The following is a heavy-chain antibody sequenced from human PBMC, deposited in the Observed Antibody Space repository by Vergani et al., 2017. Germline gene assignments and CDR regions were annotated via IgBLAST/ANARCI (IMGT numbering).Heavy chain of an antibody. Sequence: QVQLQQSGPGLVKPSQTLSLTCAIFGDSVSSNSAAWNWTSQSPSRGLEWLGRTYYRSKRYNAYAVSVNSRITINPDSSKHQFSLQLNSVTPEDTAVYYCARGGGDRLDYWGQGTLVTVSS. J-gene: IGHJ4*02. V-gene: IGHV6-1*01. CDR2: TYYRSKRYN. CDR1: GDSVSSNSAA. CDR3: ARGGGDRLDY. D-gene: IGHD2-21*01.